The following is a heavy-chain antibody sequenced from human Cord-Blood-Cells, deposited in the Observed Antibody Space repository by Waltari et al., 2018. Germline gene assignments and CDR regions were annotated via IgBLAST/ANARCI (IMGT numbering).Heavy chain of an antibody. D-gene: IGHD6-13*01. Sequence: QVQLVQSGAEVKKPGASVKVSCKASGYTFTSYGISWVRQAPGQGLEWMGWISAYNSNTNYAQKLQGRVTMTTDTATSTAHMELRSLRSDDTAVYYCARLASSWYYYYYMDVWGKGTTVTVSS. CDR1: GYTFTSYG. CDR3: ARLASSWYYYYYMDV. V-gene: IGHV1-18*04. CDR2: ISAYNSNT. J-gene: IGHJ6*03.